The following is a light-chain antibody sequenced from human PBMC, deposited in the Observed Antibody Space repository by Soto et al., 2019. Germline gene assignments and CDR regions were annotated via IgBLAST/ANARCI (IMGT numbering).Light chain of an antibody. V-gene: IGKV2-30*01. CDR1: QSLVNSDGNTY. CDR3: MQATHWPYT. Sequence: DVVMTQSPLSLPVTLGQPASISCRSSQSLVNSDGNTYLNWFQQRPGQSPRRLIYKVSNRDSGVPDRCSGSGSGTDFTLKISRVEAEDVGLYYCMQATHWPYTFGQGTKLEIK. CDR2: KVS. J-gene: IGKJ2*01.